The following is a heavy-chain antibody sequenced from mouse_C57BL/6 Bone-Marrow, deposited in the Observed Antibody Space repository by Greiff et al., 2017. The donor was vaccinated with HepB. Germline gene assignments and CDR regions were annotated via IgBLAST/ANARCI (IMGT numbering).Heavy chain of an antibody. J-gene: IGHJ1*03. D-gene: IGHD1-1*01. CDR3: AGEPVVATNWYFGD. V-gene: IGHV1-81*01. CDR2: IYPRSGNT. CDR1: GYTFTSYG. Sequence: VQLQQSGAELARPGASVKLSCKASGYTFTSYGISWVKQRTGQGLEWIGEIYPRSGNTYYNEKFKGKATLTADKSSSTAYMELRSLTSEDSAFYFCAGEPVVATNWYFGDWGKGTTVTVSS.